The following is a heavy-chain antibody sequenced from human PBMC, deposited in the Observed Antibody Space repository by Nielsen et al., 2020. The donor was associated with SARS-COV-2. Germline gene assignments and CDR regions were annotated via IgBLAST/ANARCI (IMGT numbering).Heavy chain of an antibody. V-gene: IGHV1-69*06. J-gene: IGHJ4*02. CDR2: IIPIFGTA. D-gene: IGHD3-10*01. Sequence: SVKVSCKASGGTFSNYAISWVRQAPGQGLEWMGGIIPIFGTANYAQKFQGRVTITADKSTSTAYMELSSLRSEDTAVYYCARGLDYGSGHDSDYWGQGTLVTVSS. CDR3: ARGLDYGSGHDSDY. CDR1: GGTFSNYA.